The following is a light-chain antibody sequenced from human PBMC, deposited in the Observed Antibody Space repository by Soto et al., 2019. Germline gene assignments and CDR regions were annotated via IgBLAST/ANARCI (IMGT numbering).Light chain of an antibody. Sequence: IVLTQSPDALSLSPGERATLSCRATESISSRLAWYQQKPGQAPRLLIYDGSSRVAGVPARFSGSGSGTDFTLTISSLEPGDFAVYYCQQRTNWRYTFGQGTKLEIK. V-gene: IGKV3-11*01. CDR2: DGS. CDR3: QQRTNWRYT. J-gene: IGKJ2*01. CDR1: ESISSR.